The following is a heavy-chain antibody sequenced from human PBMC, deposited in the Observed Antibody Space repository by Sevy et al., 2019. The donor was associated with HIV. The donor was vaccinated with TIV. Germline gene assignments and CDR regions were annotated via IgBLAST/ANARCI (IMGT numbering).Heavy chain of an antibody. D-gene: IGHD2-2*01. Sequence: SETLSLTCAVYGGSFSGYYWSWIRQPPGKGLEWIGEINHSGITNYNPSLKSRVTISGDTSKNQFSLKLSSVTAADTAVYYCARHCSSNSCSHAFDIWGQGTMVTVSS. CDR3: ARHCSSNSCSHAFDI. CDR1: GGSFSGYY. J-gene: IGHJ3*02. CDR2: INHSGIT. V-gene: IGHV4-34*01.